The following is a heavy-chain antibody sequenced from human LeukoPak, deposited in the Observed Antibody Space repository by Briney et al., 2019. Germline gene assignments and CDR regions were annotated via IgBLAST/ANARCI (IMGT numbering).Heavy chain of an antibody. CDR1: GFTFSSYE. Sequence: GGSLRLSCAASGFTFSSYEMNWVRQAPGKGLEWVSYISSSGSTIYYADSVKGRFTISRDNAKNSLYLQMNSPRAEDTAVYYCASSDCSGGSCYYDYWGQGTLVTVSP. CDR3: ASSDCSGGSCYYDY. D-gene: IGHD2-15*01. V-gene: IGHV3-48*03. J-gene: IGHJ4*02. CDR2: ISSSGSTI.